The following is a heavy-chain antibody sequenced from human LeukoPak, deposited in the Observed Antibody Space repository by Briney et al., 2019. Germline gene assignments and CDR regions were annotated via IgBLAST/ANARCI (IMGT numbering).Heavy chain of an antibody. CDR3: ARDPYDSGI. Sequence: SGTLSLTCAVSGGSISSSNWWSWVRQPPGKGLEWIGEIYHSGSTNSNPSLKSRVTISVDKAKNQLYLKVTSVPAADTAVYYCARDPYDSGIWGQGTLVSVSS. J-gene: IGHJ1*01. CDR1: GGSISSSNW. D-gene: IGHD3-10*01. V-gene: IGHV4-4*02. CDR2: IYHSGST.